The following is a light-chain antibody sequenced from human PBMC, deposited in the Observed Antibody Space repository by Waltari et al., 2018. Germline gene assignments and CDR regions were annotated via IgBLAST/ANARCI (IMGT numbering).Light chain of an antibody. J-gene: IGLJ3*02. CDR3: SSYTITTSWV. Sequence: QSALTQPASVSGSPGQSITISCTGSSSDVGRYNLVSWYQQPSGSAPRLMIYEDNKRPSGVSDRFSASKSGNTASLTISGLQAVDEADYYCSSYTITTSWVFGGGTKVTVL. V-gene: IGLV2-14*02. CDR1: SSDVGRYNL. CDR2: EDN.